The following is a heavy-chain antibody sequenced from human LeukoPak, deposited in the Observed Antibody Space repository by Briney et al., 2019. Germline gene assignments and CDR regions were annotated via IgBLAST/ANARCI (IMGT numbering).Heavy chain of an antibody. CDR2: ISYDGSNK. CDR3: AKMRDYYDSGGPFDY. J-gene: IGHJ4*02. CDR1: GFAFSSYG. D-gene: IGHD3-22*01. V-gene: IGHV3-30*18. Sequence: GGSLRLSCAASGFAFSSYGMHWVRQAPGKGLEWVAVISYDGSNKYYADSVKGRFTISRDNSKNTLYLQMNSLRAEDTAVYYCAKMRDYYDSGGPFDYWGQGTLVTVSS.